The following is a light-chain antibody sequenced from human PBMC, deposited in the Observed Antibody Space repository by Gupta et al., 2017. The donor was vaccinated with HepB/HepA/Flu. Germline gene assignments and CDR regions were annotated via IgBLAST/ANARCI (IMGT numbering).Light chain of an antibody. Sequence: ELVLTQSPGTLSLSPGERATLSCRASQSVSSSFLAWYQRKPGQAPRLLIYGASSRATGIPDRFSGSGSGTDFTLTISRLEPEDFAVYYCQRYGSSPPTFGGGTKVEIK. CDR1: QSVSSSF. CDR2: GAS. CDR3: QRYGSSPPT. V-gene: IGKV3-20*01. J-gene: IGKJ4*01.